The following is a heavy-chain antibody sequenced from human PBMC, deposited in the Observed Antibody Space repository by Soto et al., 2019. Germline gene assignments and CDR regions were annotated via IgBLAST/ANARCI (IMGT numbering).Heavy chain of an antibody. D-gene: IGHD4-17*01. V-gene: IGHV4-59*08. Sequence: QVQLQQSGPRLVKPAETLSLTCTVSSGPDRSHNWGWIRQPPGRGLEWIGYVYYTGDNAYNPSLRGRVSLSADTSTNDISLTLSSVTAADTAVYYCVRQGIDYLHGLVDVWGQGTTVSVSS. CDR3: VRQGIDYLHGLVDV. CDR2: VYYTGDN. CDR1: SGPDRSHN. J-gene: IGHJ6*02.